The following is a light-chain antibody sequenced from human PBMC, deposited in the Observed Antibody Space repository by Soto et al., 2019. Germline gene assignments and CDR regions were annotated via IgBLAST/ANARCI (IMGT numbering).Light chain of an antibody. J-gene: IGLJ1*01. CDR1: ASDIGGYNF. CDR3: SSHGGTSPDV. V-gene: IGLV2-8*01. Sequence: QSALTQPPSASGSPGQSVAISCTGTASDIGGYNFVSWYQQHPGKAPKLMIYEVNKRPSGVPDRFSGSKSGNTASLTVSGLQAEDEDDYYCSSHGGTSPDVFGTGTKVTVL. CDR2: EVN.